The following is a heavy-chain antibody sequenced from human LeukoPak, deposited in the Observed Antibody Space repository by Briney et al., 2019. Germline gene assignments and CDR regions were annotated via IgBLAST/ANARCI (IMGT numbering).Heavy chain of an antibody. D-gene: IGHD3-22*01. CDR3: ARDSWGYYDSSGYLAYYFDY. J-gene: IGHJ4*02. CDR1: GFTFSSYG. CDR2: IWYDGSNK. V-gene: IGHV3-33*01. Sequence: GGSLRLSCAASGFTFSSYGMHWVRQAPGKGLEWVAVIWYDGSNKYYADSVKGRFTISRDNSKNTLFLQMHSLRAEDTAVCYCARDSWGYYDSSGYLAYYFDYWGQGTLVTVSS.